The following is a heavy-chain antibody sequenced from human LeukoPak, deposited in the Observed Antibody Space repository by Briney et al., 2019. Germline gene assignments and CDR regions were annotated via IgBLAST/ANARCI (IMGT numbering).Heavy chain of an antibody. Sequence: GGSLRLSCAASGFTFSSYGMHWVRQAPGKGLEWEAFIRYDGSNKYYADSVKGRFTISRDNSKNTLYLQMNSLRAEDTAVYYCARDTMFYGDAFDIWGQGTMVTVSA. V-gene: IGHV3-30*02. CDR1: GFTFSSYG. CDR2: IRYDGSNK. CDR3: ARDTMFYGDAFDI. J-gene: IGHJ3*02. D-gene: IGHD3-10*02.